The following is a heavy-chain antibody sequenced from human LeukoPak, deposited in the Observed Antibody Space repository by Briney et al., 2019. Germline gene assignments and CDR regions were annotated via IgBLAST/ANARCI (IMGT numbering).Heavy chain of an antibody. J-gene: IGHJ4*02. Sequence: GGSLRLSCAASGFTFSSYEMNWVRQAPGKGLEWVSYISSSGTTISYADSVKGRFTISRDNAKNSLYLQMNSLRAEDTAVYYCAREPAHYYDSSGYYLDYWGQGTLVTVSS. CDR1: GFTFSSYE. D-gene: IGHD3-22*01. V-gene: IGHV3-48*03. CDR2: ISSSGTTI. CDR3: AREPAHYYDSSGYYLDY.